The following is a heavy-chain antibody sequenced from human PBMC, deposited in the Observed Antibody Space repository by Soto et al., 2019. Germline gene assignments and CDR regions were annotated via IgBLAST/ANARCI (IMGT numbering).Heavy chain of an antibody. CDR3: ARQASYLGYFDS. Sequence: QVQLQESGPGLVKPSGTLSLTCTVSGGSISGTIWWSWVRQSPGKGLEWIGEIYHSGSTNYNPSLQSRVTISVDTSKNQFSLNMTSLTAADTAVYYCARQASYLGYFDSWGQGALVTVSS. J-gene: IGHJ4*02. V-gene: IGHV4-4*02. CDR1: GGSISGTIW. D-gene: IGHD1-26*01. CDR2: IYHSGST.